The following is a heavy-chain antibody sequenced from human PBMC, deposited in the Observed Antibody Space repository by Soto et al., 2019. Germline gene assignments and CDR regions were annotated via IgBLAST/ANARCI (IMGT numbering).Heavy chain of an antibody. CDR3: AKDPYGSGSYFDY. Sequence: GGSLRLSCAASGFTFSSYGMHWVRQAPGKGLEGVAVITKDGRNKYYADSVKGRFTISRDNSKNTLYLQMNSLRAEDTAVYYCAKDPYGSGSYFDYWGQGTLVTVSS. CDR1: GFTFSSYG. D-gene: IGHD3-10*01. CDR2: ITKDGRNK. J-gene: IGHJ4*02. V-gene: IGHV3-30*18.